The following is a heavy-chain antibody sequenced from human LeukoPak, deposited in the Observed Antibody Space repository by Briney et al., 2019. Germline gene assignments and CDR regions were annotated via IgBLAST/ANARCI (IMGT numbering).Heavy chain of an antibody. Sequence: PGGSLRLSCAASGFTFSSYAMSWVRQAPGKGLEWVSAISGSGGSTYYADSVKGRFTISRDKSKNTLYLQMNGLRAEDTAVYYCAVAGGIVGATFDYWGQGTLVTVSS. CDR1: GFTFSSYA. J-gene: IGHJ4*02. CDR3: AVAGGIVGATFDY. CDR2: ISGSGGST. D-gene: IGHD1-26*01. V-gene: IGHV3-23*01.